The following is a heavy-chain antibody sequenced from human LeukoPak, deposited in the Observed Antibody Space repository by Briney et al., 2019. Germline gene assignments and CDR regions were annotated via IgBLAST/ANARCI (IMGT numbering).Heavy chain of an antibody. CDR2: IRYDGSNK. Sequence: PGGSLRLSCAASGFTFSSYGMHWVRQAPGKGLEWVAFIRYDGSNKYYADSVKGRFTISRDNSKNTLYLQMNSLRAEDTAVYYCAKEECEAAAEIQEDYYYYMDVWGKGTTVTISS. J-gene: IGHJ6*03. D-gene: IGHD6-13*01. CDR3: AKEECEAAAEIQEDYYYYMDV. CDR1: GFTFSSYG. V-gene: IGHV3-30*02.